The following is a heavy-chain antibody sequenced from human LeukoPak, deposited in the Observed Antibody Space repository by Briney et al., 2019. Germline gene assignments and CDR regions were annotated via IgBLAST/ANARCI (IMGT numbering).Heavy chain of an antibody. J-gene: IGHJ4*02. CDR2: IIGSGAMT. D-gene: IGHD6-19*01. CDR3: AKDLSWLGLGY. V-gene: IGHV3-23*01. CDR1: GLNFSNFG. Sequence: PGGSLRLSCEASGLNFSNFGMSWVRQAPGKGLEWVSGIIGSGAMTYYADSVKGRFTISRDNSKNTVYLQMNSLRADDTAVYYCAKDLSWLGLGYWGQGTLVTVSS.